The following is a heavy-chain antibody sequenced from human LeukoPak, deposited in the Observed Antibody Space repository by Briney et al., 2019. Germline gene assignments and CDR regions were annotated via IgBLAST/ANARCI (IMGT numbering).Heavy chain of an antibody. CDR2: IYYSGST. CDR1: GGSISSSYYY. V-gene: IGHV4-39*01. Sequence: SETLSLTCTVSGGSISSSYYYWGWIRQPPGKGLEWIGSIYYSGSTYYNPSLKSRVTISVDTTKNQFSLKLRSVTAADTAVYYCARLHYDSGSYYYFDYWGQGTLVTVSS. CDR3: ARLHYDSGSYYYFDY. J-gene: IGHJ4*02. D-gene: IGHD3-22*01.